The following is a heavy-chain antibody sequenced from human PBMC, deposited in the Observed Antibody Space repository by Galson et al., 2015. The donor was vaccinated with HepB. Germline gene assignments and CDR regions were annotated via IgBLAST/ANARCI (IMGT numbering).Heavy chain of an antibody. J-gene: IGHJ4*02. CDR3: AKDLGGSS. CDR1: GFTFSSSA. Sequence: SLRLSCAASGFTFSSSAMSWVRQAPGKGLEWVSGISGSDDSAYYGDSVKGRFTISRDNSKSTLYLQMNTLRVEDTAVYYCAKDLGGSSWGQGTLVTVSS. D-gene: IGHD1-26*01. V-gene: IGHV3-23*01. CDR2: ISGSDDSA.